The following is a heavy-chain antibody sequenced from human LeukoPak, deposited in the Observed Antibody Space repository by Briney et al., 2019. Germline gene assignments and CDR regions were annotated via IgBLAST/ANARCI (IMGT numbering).Heavy chain of an antibody. V-gene: IGHV5-51*01. CDR2: IYPGDSNT. J-gene: IGHJ2*01. CDR3: ARRVVNNRNWYFNL. Sequence: GESLKISCQGSGYRLTNYWIGWVRQMPGKGLEWMGIIYPGDSNTRYSPSFQGQVTISADKSINTAYVQWSSLKASDTAMYYCARRVVNNRNWYFNLWGRGTLVTVSS. D-gene: IGHD4-23*01. CDR1: GYRLTNYW.